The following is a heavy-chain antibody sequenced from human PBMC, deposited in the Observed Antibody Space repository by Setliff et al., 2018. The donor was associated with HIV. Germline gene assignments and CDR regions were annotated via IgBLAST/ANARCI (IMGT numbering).Heavy chain of an antibody. D-gene: IGHD6-13*01. CDR3: ARDGGRTGYSSSSDQ. Sequence: SETLSLTCAVSGGSIGSGGYSWSWIRQPPGRGLEWVGYIYHVGGTYYSPSLMSRVTISVDTSKNQISLKLNSVTAADTAVYYCARDGGRTGYSSSSDQWGQGTLVTVSS. V-gene: IGHV4-30-2*01. CDR1: GGSIGSGGYS. CDR2: IYHVGGT. J-gene: IGHJ4*02.